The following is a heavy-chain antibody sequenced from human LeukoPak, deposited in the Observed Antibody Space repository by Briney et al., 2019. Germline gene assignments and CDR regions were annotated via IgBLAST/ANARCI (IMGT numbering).Heavy chain of an antibody. J-gene: IGHJ4*02. V-gene: IGHV4-30-2*01. CDR2: IYHSGST. Sequence: SETLSLTCAVSGGSISSGGYSWSWIRQPPGKGLAWIGYIYHSGSTYYNPSLKSRVTISVDRSKNQFSLKLSSVTAADTAVYYCARGYFDWLSFDYWGQGTLVTVSS. D-gene: IGHD3-9*01. CDR3: ARGYFDWLSFDY. CDR1: GGSISSGGYS.